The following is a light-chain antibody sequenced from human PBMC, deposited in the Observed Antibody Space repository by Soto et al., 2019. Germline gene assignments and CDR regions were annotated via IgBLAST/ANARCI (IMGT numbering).Light chain of an antibody. J-gene: IGLJ1*01. CDR3: QSYESSLLYFHD. CDR1: SSSIGAGYD. Sequence: QSVLTQPPSVSGAPGEGVTISCTVSSSSIGAGYDVHWYQQVPGTAPKLLIYGNNNRPSGVPDRFSGSKSGPSASLAITGLQAEVVSYYYSQSYESSLLYFHDFGPGTMVT. V-gene: IGLV1-40*01. CDR2: GNN.